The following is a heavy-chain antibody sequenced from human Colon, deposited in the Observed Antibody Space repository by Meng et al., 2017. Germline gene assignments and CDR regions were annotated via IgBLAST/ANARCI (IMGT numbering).Heavy chain of an antibody. CDR1: GFSFGTHW. J-gene: IGHJ4*02. D-gene: IGHD1-26*01. CDR3: ARTIMGGRKFDY. Sequence: GESLKISCAASGFSFGTHWMSWVRQAPGKGLEWVSNMRPDGSEIYYMDSVRGRFAIFRDNAKNSLYLQMNSLRAEDTAVYYCARTIMGGRKFDYWGLGTLVTVSS. V-gene: IGHV3-7*01. CDR2: MRPDGSEI.